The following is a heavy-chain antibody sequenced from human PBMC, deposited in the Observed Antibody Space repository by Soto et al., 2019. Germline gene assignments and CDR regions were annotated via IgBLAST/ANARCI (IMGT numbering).Heavy chain of an antibody. V-gene: IGHV3-30*18. Sequence: GGSLRLSCAASGFTFSSYGMHWARQAPGKVLEWVAVISYDGSNKYYADSVKGRFTISRDNSKNTLYLQMNSLRAEDTAVYYCAKDGGGGTYYDFWSGYPSYFDYWGQGTLVTVSS. CDR1: GFTFSSYG. CDR2: ISYDGSNK. D-gene: IGHD3-3*01. CDR3: AKDGGGGTYYDFWSGYPSYFDY. J-gene: IGHJ4*02.